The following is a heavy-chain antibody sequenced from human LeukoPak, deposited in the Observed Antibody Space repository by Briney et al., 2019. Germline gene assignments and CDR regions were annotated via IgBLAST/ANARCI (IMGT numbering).Heavy chain of an antibody. J-gene: IGHJ3*02. Sequence: SETLSLICTVSGGSMSSSSYYRGWVRQPPGKGLEWIGSIYYSGSTYYNPSLKSRVTISVDTSKNQFSLKLSSVTAADTAVYYCATSGVHDAFDIWGQGTMVTVSS. CDR1: GGSMSSSSYY. V-gene: IGHV4-39*07. CDR3: ATSGVHDAFDI. D-gene: IGHD5-12*01. CDR2: IYYSGST.